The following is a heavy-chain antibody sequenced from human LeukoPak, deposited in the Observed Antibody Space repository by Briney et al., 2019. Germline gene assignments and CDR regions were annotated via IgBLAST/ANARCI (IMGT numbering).Heavy chain of an antibody. Sequence: GGSLRLSCAASGFTFSSYEMNWVRQAPGKGLEWVSYISSSGSTIYYADSVKGRFTNSRDNAKNSLYLQMNSLRAEDTAVYYCARGGYCSSTSCYNNWFDPWGQGTLVTVSS. D-gene: IGHD2-2*02. CDR1: GFTFSSYE. CDR3: ARGGYCSSTSCYNNWFDP. V-gene: IGHV3-48*03. J-gene: IGHJ5*02. CDR2: ISSSGSTI.